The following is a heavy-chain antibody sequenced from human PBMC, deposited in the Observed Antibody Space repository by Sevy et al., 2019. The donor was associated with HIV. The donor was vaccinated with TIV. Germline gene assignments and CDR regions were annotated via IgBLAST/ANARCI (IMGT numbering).Heavy chain of an antibody. CDR3: ARDPGAALDY. D-gene: IGHD7-27*01. CDR2: IYYSGST. J-gene: IGHJ4*02. CDR1: GGSISSYY. V-gene: IGHV4-59*13. Sequence: SETLSLTCTVSGGSISSYYWSWIRQPPGKGLEWIGYIYYSGSTNYNPALKSRVTISVDTSKNQFSLKLSSVTAADTAVYYCARDPGAALDYWGQGTLVTVSS.